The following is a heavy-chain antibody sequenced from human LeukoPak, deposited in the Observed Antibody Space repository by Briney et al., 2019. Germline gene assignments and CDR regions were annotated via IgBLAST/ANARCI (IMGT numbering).Heavy chain of an antibody. J-gene: IGHJ4*02. Sequence: GGSLKLSCAASGFTFSDSAIHWVRQASGKGLEWVSSISGSSGSTYNADSVKGRFTIPRDNSKNTLYLQVNSLRAEDTAVYYCARASVAGWYYFDYWGQGTLVTVSS. CDR3: ARASVAGWYYFDY. CDR1: GFTFSDSA. D-gene: IGHD6-19*01. V-gene: IGHV3-23*01. CDR2: ISGSSGST.